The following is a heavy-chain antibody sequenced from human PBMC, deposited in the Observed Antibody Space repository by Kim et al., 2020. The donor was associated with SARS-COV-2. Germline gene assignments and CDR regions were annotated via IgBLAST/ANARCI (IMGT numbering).Heavy chain of an antibody. Sequence: GSGGSTHYADSVKGRFTISRDSSKNTRYLQMNSLRADDTAVYYCAKGWGYWGQGTLVTVSS. D-gene: IGHD3-16*01. V-gene: IGHV3-23*01. CDR3: AKGWGY. CDR2: GSGGST. J-gene: IGHJ4*02.